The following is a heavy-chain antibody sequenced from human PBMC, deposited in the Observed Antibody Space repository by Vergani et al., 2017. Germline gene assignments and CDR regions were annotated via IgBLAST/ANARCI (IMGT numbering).Heavy chain of an antibody. D-gene: IGHD4-17*01. V-gene: IGHV1-69*01. CDR1: GGTFSSYA. CDR2: IIPIFGTA. J-gene: IGHJ6*03. CDR3: ARGRLVTTVTTGGYYYYYMDV. Sequence: QVQLVQSGAEVKKPGSSVKVSCKASGGTFSSYAISWVRQAPGQGLEWMGGIIPIFGTANYAQKFQGRVTITADESTSTAYMELSSLRSEDTAVYYCARGRLVTTVTTGGYYYYYMDVWGKGTTVTVSS.